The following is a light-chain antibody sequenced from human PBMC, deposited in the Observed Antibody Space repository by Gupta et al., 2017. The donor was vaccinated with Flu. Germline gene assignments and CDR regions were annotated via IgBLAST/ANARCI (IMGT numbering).Light chain of an antibody. V-gene: IGKV1-9*01. CDR1: QGISSY. CDR2: AAS. Sequence: GDRVTITCRASQGISSYLAWYQQKPGKAPNLLIYAASTLQSGVPSRFSGSKSGREFSLTISSLRPEDFATYYCQQVNSYPCTFGQGTKLEIK. J-gene: IGKJ2*02. CDR3: QQVNSYPCT.